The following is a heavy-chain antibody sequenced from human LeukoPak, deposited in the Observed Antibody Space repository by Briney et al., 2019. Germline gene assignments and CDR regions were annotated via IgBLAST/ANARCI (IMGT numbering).Heavy chain of an antibody. Sequence: SGGSLRLSCAASGFTFSSYSMNWVRQAPGKGLEWVSYISSSSSTIYYADSVKGRFTIFRDNAKNSLYLQMNSLRDEDTAVYYCAREVAGPRGYFDYWGQGTLVTVSS. V-gene: IGHV3-48*02. J-gene: IGHJ4*02. CDR3: AREVAGPRGYFDY. D-gene: IGHD6-19*01. CDR1: GFTFSSYS. CDR2: ISSSSSTI.